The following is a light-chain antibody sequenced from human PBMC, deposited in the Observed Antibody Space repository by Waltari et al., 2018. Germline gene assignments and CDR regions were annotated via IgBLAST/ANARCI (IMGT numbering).Light chain of an antibody. CDR1: QSVLYSSNNTHY. Sequence: IVMTQSPASLAVSLCARATINCKSSQSVLYSSNNTHYLAWYQQKPGQPPKLLIYWASTRESGVPDRFSGSGSGTDFTLTISSLQAEDVAVYYCQQYYSTPLTFGGGTKVEIK. J-gene: IGKJ4*01. V-gene: IGKV4-1*01. CDR3: QQYYSTPLT. CDR2: WAS.